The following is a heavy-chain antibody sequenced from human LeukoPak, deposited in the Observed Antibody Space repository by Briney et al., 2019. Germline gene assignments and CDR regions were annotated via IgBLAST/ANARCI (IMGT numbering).Heavy chain of an antibody. J-gene: IGHJ6*03. Sequence: ASVKVSCKASGYTFTSYDINWVRQATGQGLEWMGWMNPNSGNTGYAQKFQGRVTMTRNTSISTAYMELSSLRSEDTAVYYCARSYNWDYVPYYYYYMDVWGKGTTVTVSS. CDR2: MNPNSGNT. CDR3: ARSYNWDYVPYYYYYMDV. V-gene: IGHV1-8*01. CDR1: GYTFTSYD. D-gene: IGHD1-7*01.